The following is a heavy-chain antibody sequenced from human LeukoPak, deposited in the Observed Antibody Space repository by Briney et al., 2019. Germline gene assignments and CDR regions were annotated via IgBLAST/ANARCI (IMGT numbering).Heavy chain of an antibody. Sequence: ASVKISCKVSGYTFTDYYMHWVQQAPGKGLEWMGLVDPEDGETIHAEKFQGRVTITADTSTDTAYMELSSLRSEDTAVYYCATGSHRRFGIDYWGQGTLVTVSS. CDR2: VDPEDGET. V-gene: IGHV1-69-2*01. J-gene: IGHJ4*02. CDR1: GYTFTDYY. CDR3: ATGSHRRFGIDY. D-gene: IGHD3-10*01.